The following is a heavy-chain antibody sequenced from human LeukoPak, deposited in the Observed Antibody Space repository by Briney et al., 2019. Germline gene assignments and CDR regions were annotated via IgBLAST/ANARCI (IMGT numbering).Heavy chain of an antibody. CDR2: VSYSGST. CDR1: GGSITSGRFY. D-gene: IGHD1-20*01. V-gene: IGHV4-31*03. Sequence: SQTLSLTCTLSGGSITSGRFYWTWIRQHPQRGLEWIGYVSYSGSTNYNSSLKSRLTISADTSKDQFYLRLTSVTAADTAVYFCARDPRGDITGTTFDRWGQGTLVTVSS. CDR3: ARDPRGDITGTTFDR. J-gene: IGHJ5*02.